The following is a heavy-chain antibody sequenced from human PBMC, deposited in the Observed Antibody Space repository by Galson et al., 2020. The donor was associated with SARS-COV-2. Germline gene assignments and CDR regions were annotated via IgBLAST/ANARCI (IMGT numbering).Heavy chain of an antibody. V-gene: IGHV3-11*04. J-gene: IGHJ2*01. CDR1: GFTFSNSY. CDR3: AKALDGQNFFDL. D-gene: IGHD1-1*01. CDR2: ISRHGATI. Sequence: NSGGSLRPSCPASGFTFSNSYLSWIRQAPGKGLEWLSYISRHGATIYYANSVKGRFTISRDNPKKLLFLQMNSLRAEDTAVYYCAKALDGQNFFDLWGRGTLVTVSS.